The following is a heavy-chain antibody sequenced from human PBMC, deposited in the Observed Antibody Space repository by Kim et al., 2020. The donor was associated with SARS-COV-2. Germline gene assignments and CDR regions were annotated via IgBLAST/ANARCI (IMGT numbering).Heavy chain of an antibody. CDR3: ARIGYSSSSFDY. D-gene: IGHD6-6*01. J-gene: IGHJ4*02. Sequence: YLAESVKGRFTLSRDNAKNSLSLQMNSLRDDDTAVYHCARIGYSSSSFDYWGQGTLVTVTS. V-gene: IGHV3-48*02.